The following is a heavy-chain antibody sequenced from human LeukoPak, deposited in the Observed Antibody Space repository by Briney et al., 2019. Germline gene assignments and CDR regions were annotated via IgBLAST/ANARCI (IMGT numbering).Heavy chain of an antibody. CDR3: VRDNAAADGALDY. D-gene: IGHD5-24*01. CDR2: IWYDGSHR. V-gene: IGHV3-33*01. CDR1: GFTFSSHG. J-gene: IGHJ4*02. Sequence: GGPLRLPCVASGFTFSSHGMHWVRQAPGKGLEWVAVIWYDGSHRYYPDSVKGRFTISRDNSKNTLFLQMDSLRVDDTAVYYCVRDNAAADGALDYWGQGSLVTVSS.